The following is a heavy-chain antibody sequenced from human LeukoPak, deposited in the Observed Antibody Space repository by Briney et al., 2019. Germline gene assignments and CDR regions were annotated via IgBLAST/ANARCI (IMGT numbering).Heavy chain of an antibody. Sequence: PSETLSLTCTVSGASISSDYWTWIRQPPGKGLEWIGYISNSGSTNYNPSLKSRVTISLDTSKSQFSLKLSSVTAADTAVYYCARHRDGYNSFYWGQGTLVTVSS. V-gene: IGHV4-59*08. D-gene: IGHD5-24*01. CDR2: ISNSGST. CDR1: GASISSDY. J-gene: IGHJ4*02. CDR3: ARHRDGYNSFY.